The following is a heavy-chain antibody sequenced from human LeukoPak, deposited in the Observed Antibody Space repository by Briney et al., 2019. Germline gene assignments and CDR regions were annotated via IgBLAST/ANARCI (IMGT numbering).Heavy chain of an antibody. D-gene: IGHD1-7*01. V-gene: IGHV1-2*02. Sequence: GASVKVSCKASGYTFTGYYMHWVRQAPGQGLEWMGWINPNSGGTNYAQKFQGRVTMTRDTSISTAYMELRGLRSDDTAVYYCARELFLNYPFDYWGQGTLVTVSS. J-gene: IGHJ4*02. CDR1: GYTFTGYY. CDR2: INPNSGGT. CDR3: ARELFLNYPFDY.